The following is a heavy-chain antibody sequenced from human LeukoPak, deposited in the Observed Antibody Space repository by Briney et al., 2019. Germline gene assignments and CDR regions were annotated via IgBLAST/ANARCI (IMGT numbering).Heavy chain of an antibody. V-gene: IGHV1-18*01. D-gene: IGHD2-15*01. CDR3: ARAGYCGDGGCRGGSAFDV. Sequence: ASVKVSCKTSGYTFTNYDIYGVRQAPGQGLECMGWISGYTGDTKYAQILQGRFTVTKDTSTSTAYIELRSLTYDDTAVYYCARAGYCGDGGCRGGSAFDVWGQGTMVTVSS. J-gene: IGHJ3*01. CDR1: GYTFTNYD. CDR2: ISGYTGDT.